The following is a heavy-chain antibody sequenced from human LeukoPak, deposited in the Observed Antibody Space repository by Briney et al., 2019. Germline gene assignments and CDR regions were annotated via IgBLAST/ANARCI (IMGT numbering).Heavy chain of an antibody. CDR2: ISYDGSNK. Sequence: PGGSLRLSCAASGFTLSSYAMHWVRQAPGKGLEWVAVISYDGSNKYYADSVKGRFTISRDNSKNTLYLQMNSLRAEDTAVYYCAREARQAFDIWGQGTMVTVSS. J-gene: IGHJ3*02. V-gene: IGHV3-30-3*01. CDR1: GFTLSSYA. CDR3: AREARQAFDI.